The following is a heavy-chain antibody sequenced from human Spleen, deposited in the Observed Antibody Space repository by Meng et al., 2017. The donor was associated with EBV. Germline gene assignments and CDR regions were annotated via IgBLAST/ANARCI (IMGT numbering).Heavy chain of an antibody. CDR2: INADDGDT. Sequence: RSGAGGRQPGASVKVPSQASGYTFTTYAMHWVRQAPGQRLEWMGWINADDGDTKYSQRFQGRVTITRDTSASTAYMELSSLRSEDTAVYYCARDLYDSSGSTFDYWGQGTLVTVSS. CDR3: ARDLYDSSGSTFDY. D-gene: IGHD3-22*01. J-gene: IGHJ4*02. CDR1: GYTFTTYA. V-gene: IGHV1-3*01.